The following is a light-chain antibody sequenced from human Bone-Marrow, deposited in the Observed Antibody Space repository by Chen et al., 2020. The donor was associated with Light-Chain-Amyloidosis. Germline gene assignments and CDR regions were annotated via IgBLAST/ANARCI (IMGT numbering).Light chain of an antibody. V-gene: IGLV3-21*04. CDR2: YDS. CDR1: NIGSKS. J-gene: IGLJ1*01. CDR3: QVWDGRSDHYV. Sequence: SYVLTQPPSVSVAPGKTARITCGGSNIGSKSVHWYQQRPGQAPVLVISYDSDRPAGIPERFSGSNSGNTATLTISRVEAGDEADYYWQVWDGRSDHYVFATGTKVTVL.